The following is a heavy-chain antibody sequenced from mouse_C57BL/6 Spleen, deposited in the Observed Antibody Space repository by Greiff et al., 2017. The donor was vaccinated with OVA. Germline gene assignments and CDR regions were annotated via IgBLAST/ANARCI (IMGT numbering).Heavy chain of an antibody. Sequence: EVQLVESGGGLVKPGGSLKLSCAASGFTFSDYGMHWVRQAPEKGLEWVAYISSGSSTIYYADTVKGRFTISRDNAKNTPFLQMTSLTSEDTAMYYCAMGGITTVVAPYAMDYWGQGTSVTVSA. CDR3: AMGGITTVVAPYAMDY. CDR2: ISSGSSTI. V-gene: IGHV5-17*01. D-gene: IGHD1-1*01. CDR1: GFTFSDYG. J-gene: IGHJ4*01.